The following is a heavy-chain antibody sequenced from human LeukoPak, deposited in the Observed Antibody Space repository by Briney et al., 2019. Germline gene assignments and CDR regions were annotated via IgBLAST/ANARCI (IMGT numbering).Heavy chain of an antibody. CDR1: GFTFSAYS. J-gene: IGHJ5*02. V-gene: IGHV3-21*01. D-gene: IGHD1-26*01. CDR2: ISSSGTYI. CDR3: ARDFRYSGSYHHWFDP. Sequence: KPGGSLRLSCAASGFTFSAYSINWVRQAPGRGLEWVSSISSSGTYIYYADSVKGRFTILRDNAKNSLSLQMNSLRAEDTAVYYCARDFRYSGSYHHWFDPWGQGTLVTVSS.